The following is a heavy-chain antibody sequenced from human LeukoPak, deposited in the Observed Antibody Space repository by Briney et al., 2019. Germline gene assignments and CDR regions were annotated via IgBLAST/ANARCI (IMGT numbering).Heavy chain of an antibody. D-gene: IGHD2-8*02. CDR2: IHSDGSST. Sequence: GGSLRLSCAASGFTFSSYWMHWVRQAPGKGLVWVSRIHSDGSSTSYADSVKGRFTISRDNAKDTLYLQMNSLRAEDTAVYYCARDWSDYYYYMDVWGKGTTVTISS. V-gene: IGHV3-74*01. CDR1: GFTFSSYW. CDR3: ARDWSDYYYYMDV. J-gene: IGHJ6*03.